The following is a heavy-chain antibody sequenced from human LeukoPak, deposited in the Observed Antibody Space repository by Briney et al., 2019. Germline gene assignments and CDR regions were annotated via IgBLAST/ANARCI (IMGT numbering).Heavy chain of an antibody. CDR1: GFTFDDYT. Sequence: GGSLRLSCAASGFTFDDYTMHWVRQAPGKGLEWVSLISWDGGSTYYAGSVKGRFTISRDNSKNSLYLQMNSLRTEDTALYYCAKEIQPTRGYYYGMDVWGQGTTVTVSS. CDR2: ISWDGGST. J-gene: IGHJ6*02. D-gene: IGHD5-18*01. V-gene: IGHV3-43*01. CDR3: AKEIQPTRGYYYGMDV.